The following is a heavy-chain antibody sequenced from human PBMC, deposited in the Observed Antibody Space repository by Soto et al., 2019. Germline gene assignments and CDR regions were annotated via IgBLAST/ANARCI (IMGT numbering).Heavy chain of an antibody. CDR1: GFTLSLYS. CDR2: ISAGSNTI. J-gene: IGHJ6*02. V-gene: IGHV3-48*02. Sequence: GGSLRLSCAASGFTLSLYSMHWVRQAPRKGLEWISYISAGSNTIYYADSVQGRFTISRDNAKNSLFLQMSSLRDDDTAVYYCARGYDLQYGMDVWGQGTSVTVSS. CDR3: ARGYDLQYGMDV. D-gene: IGHD1-1*01.